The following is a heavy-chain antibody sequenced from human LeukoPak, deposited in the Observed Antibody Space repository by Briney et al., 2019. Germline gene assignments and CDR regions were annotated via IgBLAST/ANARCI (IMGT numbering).Heavy chain of an antibody. V-gene: IGHV4-59*01. Sequence: PSETLSLTCTVSGGSISNYYWSWIRQPPGKGLEWIGYIYYTGSTKYTPSLKSRVTISVDTSKNQSSLRLSSVPAANTAVYYCARALGHMDVWGKRTPVTVSS. J-gene: IGHJ6*03. CDR1: GGSISNYY. D-gene: IGHD3-3*02. CDR2: IYYTGST. CDR3: ARALGHMDV.